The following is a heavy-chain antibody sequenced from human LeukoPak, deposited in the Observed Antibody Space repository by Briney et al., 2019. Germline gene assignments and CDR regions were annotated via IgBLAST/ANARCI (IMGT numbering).Heavy chain of an antibody. J-gene: IGHJ5*02. CDR2: IYYSGST. D-gene: IGHD3-9*01. CDR3: ARQNYDILTGYHHWFDP. Sequence: SETLSLTCTVSGGSVSSGSYYWSWIRQPPGRGLEWIGYIYYSGSTNYNPSLKSRVTISVDTSKNQFSLKLSSVTAADTAVYYCARQNYDILTGYHHWFDPWGQGTLVTVSS. V-gene: IGHV4-61*01. CDR1: GGSVSSGSYY.